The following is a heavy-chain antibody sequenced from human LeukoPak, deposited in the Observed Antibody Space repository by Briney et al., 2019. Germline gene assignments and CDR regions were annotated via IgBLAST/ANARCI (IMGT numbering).Heavy chain of an antibody. V-gene: IGHV3-23*01. D-gene: IGHD1-14*01. CDR3: ATDVTGGAISF. J-gene: IGHJ4*02. Sequence: GSLILSCAASGFTFSTYAMSWVRPAPGEGLEWVSINTSSGGSTNYADSVKGRFTISRDNSKNTLYLQMNSLKPDDTAVYYCATDVTGGAISFWGQGALVTVSS. CDR1: GFTFSTYA. CDR2: NTSSGGST.